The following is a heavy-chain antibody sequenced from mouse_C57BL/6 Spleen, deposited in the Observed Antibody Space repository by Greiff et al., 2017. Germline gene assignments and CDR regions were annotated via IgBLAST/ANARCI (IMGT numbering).Heavy chain of an antibody. J-gene: IGHJ1*03. D-gene: IGHD2-1*01. V-gene: IGHV1-69*01. CDR2: IDPSDSYT. Sequence: QVHVKQPGAELVMPGASVKLSCKASGYTFTSYWMHWVKQSPGQGLEWIGEIDPSDSYTNYNQKFKGKSTLTVDKSSSTAYMQLSSLTSEDSAVYYCARKGGYYGNYVGYFDVWGTGTTVTVSS. CDR1: GYTFTSYW. CDR3: ARKGGYYGNYVGYFDV.